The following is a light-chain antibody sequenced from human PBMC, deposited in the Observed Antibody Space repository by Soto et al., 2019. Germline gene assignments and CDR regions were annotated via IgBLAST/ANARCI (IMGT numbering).Light chain of an antibody. CDR1: SSDVGGYNY. Sequence: HSVLTQPASLSGSPGQSSSISCTGTSSDVGGYNYVSWYQQHPGKAPKLMIYDVSNRPSGVSNRFSGSKSGNTASLTISGLQTEDEADYYCSSYTSSSTRVFGTGTKVTVL. V-gene: IGLV2-14*03. CDR3: SSYTSSSTRV. J-gene: IGLJ1*01. CDR2: DVS.